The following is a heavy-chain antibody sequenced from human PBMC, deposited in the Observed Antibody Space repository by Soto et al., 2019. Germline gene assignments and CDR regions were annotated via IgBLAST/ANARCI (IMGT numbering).Heavy chain of an antibody. CDR1: GGSISSGGYY. J-gene: IGHJ4*02. CDR3: ARIISGYYYVDS. CDR2: IYYSGST. D-gene: IGHD3-22*01. V-gene: IGHV4-31*03. Sequence: PSETLSLTCTVSGGSISSGGYYWSWIRQHPGKGLEWIGYIYYSGSTYYNPSLKSRVTISVDTSKNQFSLKLSSVTAADTAVYYCARIISGYYYVDSWGQGTLVTAPQ.